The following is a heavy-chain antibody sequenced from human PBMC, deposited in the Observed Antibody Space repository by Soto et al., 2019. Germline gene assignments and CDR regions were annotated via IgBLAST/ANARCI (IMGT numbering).Heavy chain of an antibody. V-gene: IGHV1-69*12. CDR2: IIPLFGTA. D-gene: IGHD2-21*01. CDR1: GGTFNTYA. J-gene: IGHJ6*02. Sequence: QVQLVQSGAEVKKPGSSVKVSCKASGGTFNTYAISWVRQAPGPGLEWMGGIIPLFGTANYAQKFQDRVTITADESTSTAYMERTSRTAEDTAVDYCARSRGGYFYGMDVWGQGTTVTVSS. CDR3: ARSRGGYFYGMDV.